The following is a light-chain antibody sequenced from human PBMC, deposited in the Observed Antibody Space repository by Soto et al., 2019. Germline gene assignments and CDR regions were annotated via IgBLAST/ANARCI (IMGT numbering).Light chain of an antibody. J-gene: IGLJ2*01. CDR2: DDN. CDR1: NIGSQS. V-gene: IGLV3-21*02. CDR3: HVWDSGTAHAE. Sequence: SYEITQPPSVSVAPGQSARINCGGNNIGSQSVHWYQQKPGQAPVLVVYDDNDRPSGIPERFSGSKSGNTATLSITRVGAGDEADYYCHVWDSGTAHAEFGGGTKLTVL.